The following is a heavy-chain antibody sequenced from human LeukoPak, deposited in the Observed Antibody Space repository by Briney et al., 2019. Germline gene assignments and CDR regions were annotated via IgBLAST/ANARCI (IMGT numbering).Heavy chain of an antibody. Sequence: PSETLSLTCTVSGGSISSSSYYWGWIRQPPGKGLEWIGSIYYSGSTYYNPSLKSRVTISVDTSKNQFSLKLSSVTAADTAVYYCAANPMTGYHLGDHFYFYMAVWGKGTTVTVS. J-gene: IGHJ6*03. CDR3: AANPMTGYHLGDHFYFYMAV. D-gene: IGHD1-20*01. CDR2: IYYSGST. V-gene: IGHV4-39*07. CDR1: GGSISSSSYY.